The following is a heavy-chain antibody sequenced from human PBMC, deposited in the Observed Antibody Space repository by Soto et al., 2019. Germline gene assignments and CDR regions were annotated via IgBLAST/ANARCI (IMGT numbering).Heavy chain of an antibody. CDR2: IWYDGSNK. CDR3: ARDGVSQFGVVGDY. CDR1: GFTFSSYG. J-gene: IGHJ4*02. Sequence: GGSLRLSCAASGFTFSSYGMHWVRQAPGKGLEWVAVIWYDGSNKYYADSVKGRFTISRDNSKNTLYLQMNSLRAEDTAVYYCARDGVSQFGVVGDYWGQGTLVTVSS. V-gene: IGHV3-33*01. D-gene: IGHD3-3*01.